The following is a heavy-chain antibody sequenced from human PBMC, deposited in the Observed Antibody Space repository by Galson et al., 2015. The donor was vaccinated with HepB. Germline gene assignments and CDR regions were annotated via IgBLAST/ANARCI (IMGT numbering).Heavy chain of an antibody. V-gene: IGHV3-30-3*01. CDR2: ISYDGTNK. CDR3: ARDNSFDNSGPDY. J-gene: IGHJ4*02. CDR1: GFTLSSYA. Sequence: TLRLSCAASGFTLSSYAMHWVRQAPGKGLEWVALISYDGTNKYYADSVKGRFTISRDNSKNTLFLQMNSLRTEDTAVYSCARDNSFDNSGPDYWGQGTPVTVSS. D-gene: IGHD3-22*01.